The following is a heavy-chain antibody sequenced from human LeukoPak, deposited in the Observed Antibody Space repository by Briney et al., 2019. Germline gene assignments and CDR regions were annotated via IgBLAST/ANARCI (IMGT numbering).Heavy chain of an antibody. CDR1: GGSISSSSYY. CDR2: IYYSGST. V-gene: IGHV4-61*01. CDR3: AREDTAMAFHGDNWFDP. J-gene: IGHJ5*02. Sequence: PSETLSLTCTVSGGSISSSSYYWSWIRQPPGKGLEWIGYIYYSGSTNYNPSLKSRVTISVDTSRNQFSLKLSSVTAADTAAYYCAREDTAMAFHGDNWFDPWGQGTLVTVSS. D-gene: IGHD5-18*01.